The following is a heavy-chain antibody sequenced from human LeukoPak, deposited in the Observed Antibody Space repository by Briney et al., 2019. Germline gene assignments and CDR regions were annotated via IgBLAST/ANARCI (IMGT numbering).Heavy chain of an antibody. D-gene: IGHD3-22*01. J-gene: IGHJ5*02. Sequence: ASVKVSCKASGYTFTGYYMHWVRQAPGQGLEWMGWMNPNSGNTGYAQKFQGRLTMTRNSSIRTAYMELSSLRSEDTAVYYCARGRYNYQSSNWFDPWGQGTLVTVSS. V-gene: IGHV1-8*02. CDR3: ARGRYNYQSSNWFDP. CDR2: MNPNSGNT. CDR1: GYTFTGYY.